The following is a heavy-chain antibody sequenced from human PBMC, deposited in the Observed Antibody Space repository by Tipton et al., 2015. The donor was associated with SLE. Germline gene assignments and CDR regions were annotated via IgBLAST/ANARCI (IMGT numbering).Heavy chain of an antibody. CDR1: GGSISSYY. D-gene: IGHD1-26*01. CDR2: INHSGST. Sequence: TLSLTCTVSGGSISSYYWSWIRQPPGKGLEWIGEINHSGSTNYNPSLKSRVTISVDTSKNQFSLKLTSVTAADTAVYYCARYGTYDGSRYFQHWGQGTLVTVSS. CDR3: ARYGTYDGSRYFQH. V-gene: IGHV4-34*01. J-gene: IGHJ1*01.